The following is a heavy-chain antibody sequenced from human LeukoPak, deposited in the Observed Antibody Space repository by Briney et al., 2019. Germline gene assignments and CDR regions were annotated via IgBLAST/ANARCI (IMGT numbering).Heavy chain of an antibody. CDR3: ARVTPVKYYYDSSGYYYGDAFDI. J-gene: IGHJ3*02. Sequence: GGSLRLSCAASGFTFSSYSMNWVRQAPGKGLEWVSYISSSSSTIYYADSVKGRFTISRDNAKNSLYLQMNSLRAEDTAVYYCARVTPVKYYYDSSGYYYGDAFDIWGQGTMVTVSS. V-gene: IGHV3-48*04. CDR1: GFTFSSYS. CDR2: ISSSSSTI. D-gene: IGHD3-22*01.